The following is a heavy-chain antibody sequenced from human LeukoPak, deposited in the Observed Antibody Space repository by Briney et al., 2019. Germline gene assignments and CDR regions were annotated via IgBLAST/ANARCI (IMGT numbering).Heavy chain of an antibody. CDR1: GFTLSTYA. CDR2: ISDSGDNT. V-gene: IGHV3-23*01. CDR3: AKVYWNNYYYDY. J-gene: IGHJ4*02. Sequence: GGSLRLACAASGFTLSTYAMSWVRQPPGKGLEWVGAISDSGDNTHYADSVKGRFTISRDSSKSTLYLQMNSLRADDTAVYYCAKVYWNNYYYDYWGQGTLVTVSS. D-gene: IGHD1/OR15-1a*01.